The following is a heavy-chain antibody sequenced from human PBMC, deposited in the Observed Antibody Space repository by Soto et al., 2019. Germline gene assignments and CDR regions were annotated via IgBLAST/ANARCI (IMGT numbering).Heavy chain of an antibody. V-gene: IGHV1-69*13. Sequence: SVKVSCKASGGTFSSYAISWVRQAPGQRLEWLGGIIPIFGTANYAQKFQGRVTITADESTSTAYMELSSLRSEDTAVYYCARGRIAARHFDYWGQGTLVTVSS. D-gene: IGHD6-6*01. CDR3: ARGRIAARHFDY. CDR2: IIPIFGTA. J-gene: IGHJ4*02. CDR1: GGTFSSYA.